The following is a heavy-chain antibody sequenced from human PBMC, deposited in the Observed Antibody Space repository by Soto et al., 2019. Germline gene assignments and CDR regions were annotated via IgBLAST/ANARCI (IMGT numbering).Heavy chain of an antibody. D-gene: IGHD1-26*01. J-gene: IGHJ6*03. CDR3: ARGILRPNHYMDV. V-gene: IGHV4-31*03. Sequence: QVQLQESGPGLVKPSQTLSLTCIVSGDSISRGGYFWTWIRQHPGKGLEWIGYIYDSGSAFYNPSLKSRVTMSVDTSKNQFSLNLRSVTAADTAVFYCARGILRPNHYMDVWGNGTAVDVSS. CDR1: GDSISRGGYF. CDR2: IYDSGSA.